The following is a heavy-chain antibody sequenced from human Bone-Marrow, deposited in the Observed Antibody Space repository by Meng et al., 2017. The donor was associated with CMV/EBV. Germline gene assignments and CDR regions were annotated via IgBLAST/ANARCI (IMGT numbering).Heavy chain of an antibody. D-gene: IGHD3-16*01. Sequence: GESLKISCAASGFIFSSYGIHWVRRQAPGKGLEWVSVIGGRASGGLTYYADSVKGRFTISRDNSRNTLYLQMNSLRAEDTAVYYCAKDHSYDYVSWYFDSWGQGTLVTVSS. J-gene: IGHJ4*02. CDR3: AKDHSYDYVSWYFDS. V-gene: IGHV3-NL1*01. CDR2: IGGRASGGLT. CDR1: GFIFSSYG.